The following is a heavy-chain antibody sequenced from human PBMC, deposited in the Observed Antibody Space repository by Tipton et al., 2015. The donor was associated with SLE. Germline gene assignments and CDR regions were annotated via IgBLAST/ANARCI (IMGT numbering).Heavy chain of an antibody. D-gene: IGHD6-19*01. J-gene: IGHJ4*02. V-gene: IGHV4-61*09. CDR1: GGSISSGSYY. CDR3: ARDRGRGWLD. CDR2: IYTSGST. Sequence: TLSLTCTVSGGSISSGSYYWSWIRQPAGKGLEWIGYIYTSGSTNYNPSLKSRVTISVDTSKNQFSLKLSSVTAADTAVYYCARDRGRGWLDWGQGTLVTVSS.